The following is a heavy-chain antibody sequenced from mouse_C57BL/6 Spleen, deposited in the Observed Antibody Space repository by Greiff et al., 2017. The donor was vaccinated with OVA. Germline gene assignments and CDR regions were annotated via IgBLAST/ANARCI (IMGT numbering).Heavy chain of an antibody. V-gene: IGHV1-15*01. Sequence: VQLQQSGAELVRPGASVTLSCKASGYTFTDYEMHWVKQTPVHGLEWIGAIDPETGGTAYNQKFKGKAILTADKSSSTAYRELRSLTSEDSAVYYCTRSDDGYYENYFDYWGQGTTLTVSS. CDR1: GYTFTDYE. CDR2: IDPETGGT. D-gene: IGHD2-3*01. J-gene: IGHJ2*01. CDR3: TRSDDGYYENYFDY.